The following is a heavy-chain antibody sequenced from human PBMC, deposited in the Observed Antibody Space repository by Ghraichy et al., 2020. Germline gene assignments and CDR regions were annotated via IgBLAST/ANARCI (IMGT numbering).Heavy chain of an antibody. CDR2: IKSKTDGGTT. Sequence: GSLRLSCAASGFTFSNAWMSWVRQAPGKGLEWVGRIKSKTDGGTTDYAAPVKGRFTISRDDSKNTLYLQMNSLKTEDTAVYYCTTDLVPTVVTPSDDYWGQGTLVTVSS. CDR1: GFTFSNAW. J-gene: IGHJ4*02. D-gene: IGHD4-23*01. CDR3: TTDLVPTVVTPSDDY. V-gene: IGHV3-15*01.